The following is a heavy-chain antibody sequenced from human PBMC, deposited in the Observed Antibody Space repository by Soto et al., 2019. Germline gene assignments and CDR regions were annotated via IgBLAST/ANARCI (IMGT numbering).Heavy chain of an antibody. CDR2: ISGSGGGGNT. Sequence: GGSLRLSCVASGFSFSNYAISWVRQGPGKGLEWVSSISGSGGGGNTSYTDSARGRFTISRDKSKNTLYLQMNSLRAEDTAVYYCAKGDRWFDPWGQGPLVTVSS. CDR1: GFSFSNYA. V-gene: IGHV3-23*01. CDR3: AKGDRWFDP. J-gene: IGHJ5*02.